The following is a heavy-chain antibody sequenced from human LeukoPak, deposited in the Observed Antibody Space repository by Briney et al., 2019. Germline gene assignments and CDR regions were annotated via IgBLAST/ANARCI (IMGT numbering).Heavy chain of an antibody. Sequence: SVKVSCKASGGTFSSYAISWVRQAPGQGLEWMGGIIPIFGTANYAQKFQGRVTITTDESTSTAYMELSSLRSEDTAVYYCAKDDSSGHLLYYFDYWGQGTLVTVSP. CDR1: GGTFSSYA. CDR2: IIPIFGTA. V-gene: IGHV1-69*05. J-gene: IGHJ4*02. CDR3: AKDDSSGHLLYYFDY. D-gene: IGHD3-22*01.